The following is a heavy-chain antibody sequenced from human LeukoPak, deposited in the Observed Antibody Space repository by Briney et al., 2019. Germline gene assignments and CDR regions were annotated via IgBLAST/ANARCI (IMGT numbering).Heavy chain of an antibody. Sequence: GGSLRLSCAASGFTFSSYAMHWVRQAPGKGLEWMAVISYDGSNKYYADSVKGRFTISRDNSKNTLYLQMNSLRAEDTAVYYCARENAGGWLRGYFDYWGQGTLVTVSS. CDR2: ISYDGSNK. CDR1: GFTFSSYA. J-gene: IGHJ4*02. D-gene: IGHD5-12*01. V-gene: IGHV3-30*04. CDR3: ARENAGGWLRGYFDY.